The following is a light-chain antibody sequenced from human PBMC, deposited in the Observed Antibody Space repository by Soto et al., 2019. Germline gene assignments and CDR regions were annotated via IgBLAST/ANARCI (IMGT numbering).Light chain of an antibody. V-gene: IGKV1-39*01. CDR1: QIISNY. CDR3: QHTYST. J-gene: IGKJ1*01. CDR2: AAA. Sequence: DIQMAQSPSALSAAVGDRVTITCWARQIISNYLNWYQQKSGEVPKLLIYAAARLHSGVPSRFSGSGSGTDFTLTISSLQPEDFATYYCQHTYSTFGQGTQVELK.